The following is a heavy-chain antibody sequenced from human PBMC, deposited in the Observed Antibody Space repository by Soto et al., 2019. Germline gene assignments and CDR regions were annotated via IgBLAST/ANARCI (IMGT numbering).Heavy chain of an antibody. V-gene: IGHV2-70*04. CDR2: IDWDDDK. CDR3: SWIGNYGLLFYF. Sequence: GSGPTLVNPTQTLTLTCTFSGFSLSTSGMRVRWIRQPPGKALEWLARIDWDDDKFYSTSLKTRLTISKDTSKNQVVLTMTNMDPMDTATYYFSWIGNYGLLFYFWGQGTLDTVSS. J-gene: IGHJ4*02. D-gene: IGHD3-3*01. CDR1: GFSLSTSGMR.